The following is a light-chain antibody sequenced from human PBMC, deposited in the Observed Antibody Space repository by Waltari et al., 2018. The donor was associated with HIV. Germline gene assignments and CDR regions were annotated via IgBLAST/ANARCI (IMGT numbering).Light chain of an antibody. J-gene: IGKJ1*01. CDR3: QQYNNWLRT. V-gene: IGKV3-15*01. CDR1: QSVSSN. CDR2: GAS. Sequence: EIVMTQSPATLSVSPGERATLPCRASQSVSSNLAGYQQKPGQAPRLLIYGASIRATGIPARFSGSGSGTEFTLTISSLQSEDFAVYYCQQYNNWLRTFGQGTKVEIK.